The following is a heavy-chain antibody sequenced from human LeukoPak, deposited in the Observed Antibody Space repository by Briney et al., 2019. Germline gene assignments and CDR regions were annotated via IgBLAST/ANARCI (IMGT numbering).Heavy chain of an antibody. CDR2: INWNGGST. V-gene: IGHV3-20*04. D-gene: IGHD3-9*01. CDR1: GFTFDDYG. Sequence: GGSLRLSCAASGFTFDDYGMSWVRQAPGKGLEWVSGINWNGGSTGYADSVKGRFTISRDNSKNTLYLQLNSLKAEDTAVYYCAKRGVSLTMFWGMDVWGQGTTVTVSS. CDR3: AKRGVSLTMFWGMDV. J-gene: IGHJ6*02.